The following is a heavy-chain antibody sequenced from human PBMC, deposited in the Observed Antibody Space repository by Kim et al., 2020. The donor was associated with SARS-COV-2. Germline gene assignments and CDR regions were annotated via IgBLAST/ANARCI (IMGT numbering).Heavy chain of an antibody. J-gene: IGHJ6*02. CDR2: MNSNGSIT. D-gene: IGHD3-10*01. CDR3: LRGESHTSGRMAV. Sequence: GGSLRLSCEASGITFSGRWMNWVRQAPGKGPVWLSRMNSNGSITNYADSVKGRFTISRDNAKNTLFLQMNSLRVEDTAVYFCLRGESHTSGRMAVWVQGT. CDR1: GITFSGRW. V-gene: IGHV3-74*01.